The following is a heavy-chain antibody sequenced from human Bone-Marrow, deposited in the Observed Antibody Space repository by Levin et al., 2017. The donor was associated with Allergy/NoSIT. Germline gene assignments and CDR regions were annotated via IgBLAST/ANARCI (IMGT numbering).Heavy chain of an antibody. J-gene: IGHJ3*02. CDR1: GFTVRSNS. V-gene: IGHV3-66*01. CDR2: LFRGGRT. CDR3: ARNRDYDFDLVGAFDI. D-gene: IGHD5-12*01. Sequence: GESLKISCAASGFTVRSNSMSWVRQAPGKGLECVSVLFRGGRTYYADSVKGRFTISRDNSKNTVHFQMNNLRAEDTAVYYCARNRDYDFDLVGAFDIWGQGTMVTVSS.